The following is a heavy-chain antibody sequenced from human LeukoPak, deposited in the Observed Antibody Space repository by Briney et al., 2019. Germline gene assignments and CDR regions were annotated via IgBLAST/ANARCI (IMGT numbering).Heavy chain of an antibody. D-gene: IGHD6-19*01. Sequence: GGSLRLSCAASGFTFSTYNMNWVRQAPGKGLEWVSYISSSGSTKYYADSVKGRFTISRDNVKNSLFLQMNSLRAEDTAVYYCARAVAGTPIDYWGQGTLVTVSS. J-gene: IGHJ4*02. V-gene: IGHV3-48*01. CDR3: ARAVAGTPIDY. CDR2: ISSSGSTK. CDR1: GFTFSTYN.